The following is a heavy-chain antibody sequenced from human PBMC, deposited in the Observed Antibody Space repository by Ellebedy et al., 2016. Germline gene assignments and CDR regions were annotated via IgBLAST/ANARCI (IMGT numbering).Heavy chain of an antibody. CDR2: IDPSDSYT. V-gene: IGHV5-10-1*01. CDR1: GYSFTSYW. D-gene: IGHD5-12*01. Sequence: GESLKISCKGSGYSFTSYWISWVRQMPGKGLEWMGRIDPSDSYTNYSPSFQGHVTISADKSISTAYLQWSSLKASDTAMYYCARLLSKDIVATNYYYYGMDVWGQGTTVTVSS. CDR3: ARLLSKDIVATNYYYYGMDV. J-gene: IGHJ6*02.